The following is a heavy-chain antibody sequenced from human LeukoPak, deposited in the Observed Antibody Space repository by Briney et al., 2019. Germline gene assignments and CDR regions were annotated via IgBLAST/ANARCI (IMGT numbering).Heavy chain of an antibody. CDR2: IYYTGTT. V-gene: IGHV4-39*02. J-gene: IGHJ4*02. CDR1: GGSIWGSSYY. D-gene: IGHD3-22*01. Sequence: SETLSLTCTVSGGSIWGSSYYWGWIRQPPGKGLEWIGNIYYTGTTYHNPSLKSRVTISVDTSKNHFSLRLRSVPAADTAVYFCARPRDDRTGYYLGYWGQGTLVTVSS. CDR3: ARPRDDRTGYYLGY.